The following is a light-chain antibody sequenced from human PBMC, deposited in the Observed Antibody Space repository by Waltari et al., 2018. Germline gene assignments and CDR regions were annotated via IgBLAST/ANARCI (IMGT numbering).Light chain of an antibody. CDR1: QSVGTW. V-gene: IGKV1-5*03. J-gene: IGKJ2*01. CDR2: MAS. CDR3: QQYSSFST. Sequence: DIQMTQSPSTRSASVGDRVTISCRASQSVGTWLALYQQKPGKDPKLLIYMASSLDCGVPSRFSGSGSGTDFTLTISSLQPDDFATYSCQQYSSFSTFGQGTKV.